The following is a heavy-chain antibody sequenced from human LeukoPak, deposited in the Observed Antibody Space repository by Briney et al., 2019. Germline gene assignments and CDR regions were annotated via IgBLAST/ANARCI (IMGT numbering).Heavy chain of an antibody. Sequence: ASVKVSCKASGGTFSSYAISWVRQAPGQGLEWMGRIIPILGIANYAQKFQGRVTIIADKSTSTAYMELSSLRSEDTAVYYCARDPPRAAAGQKDWFDPWGQGTLVTVSS. J-gene: IGHJ5*02. CDR2: IIPILGIA. CDR3: ARDPPRAAAGQKDWFDP. D-gene: IGHD6-13*01. V-gene: IGHV1-69*04. CDR1: GGTFSSYA.